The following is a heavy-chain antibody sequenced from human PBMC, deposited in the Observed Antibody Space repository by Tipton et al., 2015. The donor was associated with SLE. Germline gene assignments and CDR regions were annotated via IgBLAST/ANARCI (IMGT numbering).Heavy chain of an antibody. V-gene: IGHV4-39*01. CDR3: ARHEDWGIDY. J-gene: IGHJ4*02. D-gene: IGHD7-27*01. CDR1: GGSISSGSYS. CDR2: IFYSGST. Sequence: TLSLTCTVSGGSISSGSYSWGWIRQPPGKGLEWIGSIFYSGSTSYNPSLKSRVTIYVDTSKNQFSLKLSSVTAADTAVYYCARHEDWGIDYWGQGTLVTVSS.